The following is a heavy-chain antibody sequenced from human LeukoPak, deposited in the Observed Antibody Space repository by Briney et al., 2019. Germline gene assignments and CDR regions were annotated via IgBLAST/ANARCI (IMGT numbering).Heavy chain of an antibody. CDR1: GGSVSSSTYY. V-gene: IGHV4-39*01. CDR3: ARRVAVTGIYCFDL. D-gene: IGHD6-19*01. CDR2: VYYSGST. J-gene: IGHJ4*02. Sequence: PSETLSLTCTVSGGSVSSSTYYWVWIRQPPGKGLEWIGSVYYSGSTYYNPPLKSRVTMSVDTSKNQVSLKLSSVTAADTAVYYCARRVAVTGIYCFDLWGQGTPVTVSS.